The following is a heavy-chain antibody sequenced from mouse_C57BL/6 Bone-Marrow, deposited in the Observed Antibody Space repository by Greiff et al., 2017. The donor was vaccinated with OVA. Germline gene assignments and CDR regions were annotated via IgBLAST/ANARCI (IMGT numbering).Heavy chain of an antibody. V-gene: IGHV1-42*01. CDR2: INPSTGGT. Sequence: EVQLQQSGPELVKPGASVKISCKASGYSFTGYYMNWVKQSPDKSLEWIGEINPSTGGTTYKQKFKAKATLTVDKSSSTAFMRLKRLTSEDSAVYYCARKGTGRGGFADWGQGTLVTVSA. CDR1: GYSFTGYY. J-gene: IGHJ3*01. CDR3: ARKGTGRGGFAD. D-gene: IGHD4-1*01.